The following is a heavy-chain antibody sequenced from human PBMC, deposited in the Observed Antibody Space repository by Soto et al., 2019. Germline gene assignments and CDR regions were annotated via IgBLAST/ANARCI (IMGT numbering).Heavy chain of an antibody. CDR3: ARDLNDFWSGYHHDAFDI. CDR2: ISYDGSNK. Sequence: GGSLRLSCAASGFTFSSYAMHWVRQAPGKGLEWVAVISYDGSNKYYADSVKGRFTISRDNSKNTLYLQMNSLRAEDTAVYYCARDLNDFWSGYHHDAFDIWGQGTMVTVSS. V-gene: IGHV3-30-3*01. CDR1: GFTFSSYA. D-gene: IGHD3-3*01. J-gene: IGHJ3*02.